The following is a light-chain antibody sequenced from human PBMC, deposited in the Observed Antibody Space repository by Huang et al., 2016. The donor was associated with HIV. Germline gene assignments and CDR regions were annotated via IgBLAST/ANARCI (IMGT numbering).Light chain of an antibody. V-gene: IGKV1-5*03. Sequence: DIQMTQSPSTLSASVGDRVTITCRASQSVSTWLAWYQQRPGKAPKLLIDKASSVQIGVPSRFSGSGSGTEFTLTISSLQPDDFATYYCQQYNTNSGYTFGQGTKLEIK. CDR2: KAS. CDR3: QQYNTNSGYT. CDR1: QSVSTW. J-gene: IGKJ2*01.